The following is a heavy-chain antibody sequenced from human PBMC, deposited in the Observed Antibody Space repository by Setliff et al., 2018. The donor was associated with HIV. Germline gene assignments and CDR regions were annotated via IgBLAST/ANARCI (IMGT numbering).Heavy chain of an antibody. CDR1: GFTFSHYA. J-gene: IGHJ6*03. D-gene: IGHD3-9*01. V-gene: IGHV3-30*04. CDR3: AREGRINDIFTGGYMDV. CDR2: ISYDGSNK. Sequence: GSLRLSCAASGFTFSHYAMHWVRQAPGKGLEWVALISYDGSNKYYADSVKGRFTISRDNSKNTLYLQMNSLRAEDTAVYYCAREGRINDIFTGGYMDVWGKGTTVTVSS.